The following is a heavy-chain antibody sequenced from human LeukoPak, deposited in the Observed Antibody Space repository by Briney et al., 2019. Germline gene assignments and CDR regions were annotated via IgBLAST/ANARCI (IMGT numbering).Heavy chain of an antibody. D-gene: IGHD2-2*01. V-gene: IGHV1-2*02. CDR3: ARGNCSSTSCRYGMDV. J-gene: IGHJ6*02. CDR2: INPNSGGT. Sequence: ASVKVSCKASGYTFTGYYMHWVRQAPGQGLEWMGWINPNSGGTNYAQKFQGRVTMTRDTSISTAYMELSRLRSDDTAVYYCARGNCSSTSCRYGMDVWGQGTTVTVSS. CDR1: GYTFTGYY.